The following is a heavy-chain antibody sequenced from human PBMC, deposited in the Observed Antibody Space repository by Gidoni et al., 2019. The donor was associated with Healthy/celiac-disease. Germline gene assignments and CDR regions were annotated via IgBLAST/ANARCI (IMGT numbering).Heavy chain of an antibody. CDR2: ISSSSSYI. D-gene: IGHD6-19*01. CDR3: AREDIAVAGPHFDY. CDR1: GFTFSSYS. V-gene: IGHV3-21*01. J-gene: IGHJ4*02. Sequence: EVQLVESGGGLVKPGGSLRLSCAAPGFTFSSYSMNWVRQAPGKGLEWVSSISSSSSYIYYADSVKGRFTISRDNAKNSLYLQMNSLGAEDTAVYYCAREDIAVAGPHFDYWGQGTLVTVSS.